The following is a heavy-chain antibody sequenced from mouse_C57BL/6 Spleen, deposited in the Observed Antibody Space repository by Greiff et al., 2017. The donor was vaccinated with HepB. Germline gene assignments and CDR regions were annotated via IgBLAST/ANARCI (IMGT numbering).Heavy chain of an antibody. D-gene: IGHD2-2*01. Sequence: EVQLQQSGPELVKPGASVKISCKASGYSFTGYYMHWVKQSSEKSLEWIGEINPSTGGTSYNQKFKGKATLTVDKSSSTAYMQLKSLTSEDSAVYYCARRLPGDYWGQGTTLTVSS. J-gene: IGHJ2*01. CDR2: INPSTGGT. CDR3: ARRLPGDY. V-gene: IGHV1-43*01. CDR1: GYSFTGYY.